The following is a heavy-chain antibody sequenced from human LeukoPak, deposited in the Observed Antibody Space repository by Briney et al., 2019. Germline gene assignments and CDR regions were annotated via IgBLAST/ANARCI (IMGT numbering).Heavy chain of an antibody. J-gene: IGHJ6*03. CDR2: IYYSGST. D-gene: IGHD6-13*01. Sequence: SETLSLTCTVSGVSISSYYWSWIRQPPGKGLEWIGYIYYSGSTNYNPSLKSRVTISVDTSKNQFSLKLSSVTAADTAVYYCARSHSSSWYNYYYYYMDVWGKGTTVTVSS. CDR1: GVSISSYY. V-gene: IGHV4-59*01. CDR3: ARSHSSSWYNYYYYYMDV.